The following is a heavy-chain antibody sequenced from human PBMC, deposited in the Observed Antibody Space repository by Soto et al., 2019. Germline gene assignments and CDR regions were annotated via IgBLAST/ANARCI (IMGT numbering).Heavy chain of an antibody. CDR2: LYYGRSA. Sequence: VQLQESGPGLVKPSETLSLTCAVSGDSISTYYCMWIRQPPGKGLESIGYLYYGRSANYNPSLKSLVTLSLDTSTNHFSLTLSSMTAADTAVYYCALRIIAVVPEYWGQGTLVTVSS. D-gene: IGHD2-2*01. J-gene: IGHJ4*02. V-gene: IGHV4-59*01. CDR1: GDSISTYY. CDR3: ALRIIAVVPEY.